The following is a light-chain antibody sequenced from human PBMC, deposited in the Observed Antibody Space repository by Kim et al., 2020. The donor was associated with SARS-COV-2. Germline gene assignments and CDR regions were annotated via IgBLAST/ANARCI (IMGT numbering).Light chain of an antibody. Sequence: VAPGERATLSCRASLSVSSSLAWYQQKPGQAPRLLIYGASTRATGLPARCSGSGSGTEFTLTISSLQSEDFAVYYCQQYNIWPRTFGQGTKVDIK. CDR3: QQYNIWPRT. CDR2: GAS. V-gene: IGKV3-15*01. CDR1: LSVSSS. J-gene: IGKJ1*01.